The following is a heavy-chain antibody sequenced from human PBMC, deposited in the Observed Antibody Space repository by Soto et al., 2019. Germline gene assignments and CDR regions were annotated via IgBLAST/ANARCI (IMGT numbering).Heavy chain of an antibody. V-gene: IGHV3-73*02. CDR3: TRRGYCSSTSCENDY. J-gene: IGHJ4*02. CDR2: IRSKANSYAT. Sequence: EVQLVESGGGLVQPGGSLKLSGAASGFTFSGSAMHWVRQASGKGREWVGRIRSKANSYATAYAASVKGRFTISRDDSKNTAYLQMNSLKTEDTAVYYCTRRGYCSSTSCENDYWGQGTLVTVSS. D-gene: IGHD2-2*01. CDR1: GFTFSGSA.